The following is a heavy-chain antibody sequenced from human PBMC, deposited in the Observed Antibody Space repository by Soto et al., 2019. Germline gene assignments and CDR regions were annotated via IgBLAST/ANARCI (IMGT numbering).Heavy chain of an antibody. D-gene: IGHD4-17*01. J-gene: IGHJ4*02. CDR1: GYTFSSYG. Sequence: ASVKVSCKTSGYTFSSYGISWVRQAPGQGLEWMGWISGYSGSTNYVQKFQGRVTMTTDTSTSTAYMELRNLKSDDSAVYYCARDNGNYFDYWGRGTLVTVSS. CDR3: ARDNGNYFDY. V-gene: IGHV1-18*01. CDR2: ISGYSGST.